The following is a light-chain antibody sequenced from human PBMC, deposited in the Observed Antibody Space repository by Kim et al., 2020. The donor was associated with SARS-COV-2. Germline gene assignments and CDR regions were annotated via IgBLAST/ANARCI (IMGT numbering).Light chain of an antibody. CDR3: QVWDSSSDHVV. J-gene: IGLJ2*01. CDR2: YDS. V-gene: IGLV3-21*04. CDR1: NIGSKS. Sequence: SYELTQPPSVLVAPGKTARITCGGNNIGSKSVHWYQQKPGQAPVLVIYYDSDRPSGIPERLSGSNSGNTATLTISRVEAGDEADYYCQVWDSSSDHVVFGGGTQLTVL.